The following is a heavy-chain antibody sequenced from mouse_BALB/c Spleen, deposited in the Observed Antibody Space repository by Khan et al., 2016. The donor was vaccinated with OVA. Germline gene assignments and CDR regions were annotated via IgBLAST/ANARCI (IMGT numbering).Heavy chain of an antibody. Sequence: DVKLVESGGGLVKPGGSLKLSCAASGFAFSSYDMSWVRQTPEKRLEWVATINNGGTYTYYPDSVKGRFTISRDNARNTLYLQLSSLRSEDTAWYYWTRPGGFGPCYAMDYWGQGSAVTVSS. CDR3: TRPGGFGPCYAMDY. V-gene: IGHV5-9*02. D-gene: IGHD4-1*01. CDR2: INNGGTYT. J-gene: IGHJ4*01. CDR1: GFAFSSYD.